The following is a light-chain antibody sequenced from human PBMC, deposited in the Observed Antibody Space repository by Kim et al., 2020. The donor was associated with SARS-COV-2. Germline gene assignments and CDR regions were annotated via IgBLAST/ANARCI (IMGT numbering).Light chain of an antibody. V-gene: IGLV10-54*01. CDR1: NFHVTNQG. CDR2: RNN. J-gene: IGLJ3*02. CDR3: SAWDISLKTWV. Sequence: TPTPPCTWHNFHVTNQGAASRQHHQPPPPKLLSSRNNVRPSGISERFSASRTGKTASLPISGLQPEDEAEYYCSAWDISLKTWVFGGGTQLTVL.